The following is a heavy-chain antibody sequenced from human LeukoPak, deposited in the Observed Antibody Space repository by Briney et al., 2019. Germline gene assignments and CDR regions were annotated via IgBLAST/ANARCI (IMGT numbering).Heavy chain of an antibody. Sequence: PGGSLRLSCAASGFTFRSYWMSWVRQAPGKGLEWVAYINKDGSVIFYVDSVKGRFTISRDNAKSSLYLQMNSLRAEDTAVYYCATSRDSSGVDWGQGNLVTVSS. D-gene: IGHD3-22*01. CDR1: GFTFRSYW. J-gene: IGHJ4*02. CDR2: INKDGSVI. V-gene: IGHV3-7*01. CDR3: ATSRDSSGVD.